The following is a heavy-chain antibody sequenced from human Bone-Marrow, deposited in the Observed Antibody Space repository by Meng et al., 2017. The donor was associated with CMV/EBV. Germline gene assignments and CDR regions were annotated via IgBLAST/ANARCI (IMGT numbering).Heavy chain of an antibody. CDR3: ARGLGVGYSSSWPCYYGMDV. J-gene: IGHJ6*02. V-gene: IGHV4-38-2*02. D-gene: IGHD6-13*01. Sequence: SETLSLTCTVSGYSISSGYYWGWIRQPPGKGLEWIGSIYHSGSTYYNPSLKSRVTISVDTSKNQFSLKLSSVTAADTAVYYCARGLGVGYSSSWPCYYGMDVWGQGTTVTVSS. CDR2: IYHSGST. CDR1: GYSISSGYY.